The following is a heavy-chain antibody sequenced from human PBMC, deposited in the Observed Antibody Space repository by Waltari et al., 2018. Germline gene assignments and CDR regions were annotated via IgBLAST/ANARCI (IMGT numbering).Heavy chain of an antibody. D-gene: IGHD6-13*01. J-gene: IGHJ4*02. CDR1: GHIFTDQF. CDR2: INPKNGVT. CDR3: ARPESSGSSSLDY. Sequence: QVQLVQSGAEVKKPGASVKVSCKTSGHIFTDQFVHWVRQAPGQGLEWMGWINPKNGVTKYGQKFQGRLTMTSDTSVSIAHLELSRLKSDDSAVYFCARPESSGSSSLDYWGQGTMVIVSS. V-gene: IGHV1-2*02.